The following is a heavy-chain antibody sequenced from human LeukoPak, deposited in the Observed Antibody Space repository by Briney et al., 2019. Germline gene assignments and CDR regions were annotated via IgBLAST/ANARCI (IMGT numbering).Heavy chain of an antibody. D-gene: IGHD1-26*01. CDR3: TTDGSTTLSNTFDY. CDR1: GFTLSDAW. J-gene: IGHJ4*02. CDR2: IKSRNRGETV. Sequence: PGGSLRLSCAASGFTLSDAWMNGVRLAPGKGLEWVGRIKSRNRGETVDYAAPVKGRFTISRDDSKTTVYLQMNSLKTEDTAIYYCTTDGSTTLSNTFDYWGQGTLVTVSS. V-gene: IGHV3-15*01.